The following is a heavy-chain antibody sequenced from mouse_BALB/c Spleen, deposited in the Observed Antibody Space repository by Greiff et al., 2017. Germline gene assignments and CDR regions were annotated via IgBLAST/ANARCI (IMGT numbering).Heavy chain of an antibody. V-gene: IGHV14-3*02. Sequence: EVKLMESGAELVKPGASVKLSCTASGFNIKDTYMHWVKQRPEQGLEWIGRIDPANGNTKYDPKFQGKATITADTSSNTAYLQLSSLTSEDTAVYYCARDGNYVRYYAMDYWGQGTSVTVSS. J-gene: IGHJ4*01. CDR3: ARDGNYVRYYAMDY. D-gene: IGHD2-1*01. CDR1: GFNIKDTY. CDR2: IDPANGNT.